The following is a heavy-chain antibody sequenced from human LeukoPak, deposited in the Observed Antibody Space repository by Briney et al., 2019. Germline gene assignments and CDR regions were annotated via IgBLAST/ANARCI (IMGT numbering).Heavy chain of an antibody. CDR1: GYTFTGYY. D-gene: IGHD3-22*01. J-gene: IGHJ3*02. CDR3: ARGLWNYYDSSGNNDAFDI. V-gene: IGHV1-2*02. Sequence: ASVKVSCKASGYTFTGYYMHWVRQAPGQGLEWMGWINPNSGGTNYAQKFQGRVTMTRDTSISTAYMELSSLRSEDTAVYYCARGLWNYYDSSGNNDAFDIWGQGTMVTVSS. CDR2: INPNSGGT.